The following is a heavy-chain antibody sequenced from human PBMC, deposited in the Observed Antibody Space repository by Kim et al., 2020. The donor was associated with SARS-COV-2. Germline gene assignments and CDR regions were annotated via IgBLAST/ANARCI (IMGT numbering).Heavy chain of an antibody. V-gene: IGHV1-69*13. Sequence: SVKVSCKASGGTFSSYAISWVRQAPGQGLEWMGGIIPIFGTANYAQKFQGRVTITADETTSTAYMELSSLRSEDTAVYYCASNTLRWTRVAASQDDYYYYGMDVWGQGTTVTVSS. J-gene: IGHJ6*02. D-gene: IGHD2-15*01. CDR2: IIPIFGTA. CDR3: ASNTLRWTRVAASQDDYYYYGMDV. CDR1: GGTFSSYA.